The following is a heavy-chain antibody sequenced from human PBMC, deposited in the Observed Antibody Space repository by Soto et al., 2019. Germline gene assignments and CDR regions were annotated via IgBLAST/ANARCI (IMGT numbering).Heavy chain of an antibody. CDR3: ARIRKNVVYYEVGGGYYVCYYYRGG. CDR1: GFSLSTSGMC. J-gene: IGHJ6*03. D-gene: IGHD3-3*01. CDR2: IDWDDDK. V-gene: IGHV2-70*11. Sequence: SGPTLVNPTQTLTLTCTFSGFSLSTSGMCVSWIRQPPGKALEWLARIDWDDDKYYSTSLKTRLTISKDTPKNQVVLPMTNMEPVDTATYYCARIRKNVVYYEVGGGYYVCYYYRGGCRKGT.